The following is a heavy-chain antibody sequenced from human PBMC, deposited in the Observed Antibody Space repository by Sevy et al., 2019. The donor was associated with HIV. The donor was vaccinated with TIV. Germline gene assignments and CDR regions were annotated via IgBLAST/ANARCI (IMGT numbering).Heavy chain of an antibody. Sequence: ASVKVSCKASGGTFSSYAISWVRQAPGQGLEWVGGIIPIFGTANYAQKFQGRVTITADKSTSTAYMELSSLRSEDTAVYYCARALSMVRGVGFDYWGQGTLVTVSS. V-gene: IGHV1-69*06. J-gene: IGHJ4*02. CDR3: ARALSMVRGVGFDY. D-gene: IGHD3-10*01. CDR1: GGTFSSYA. CDR2: IIPIFGTA.